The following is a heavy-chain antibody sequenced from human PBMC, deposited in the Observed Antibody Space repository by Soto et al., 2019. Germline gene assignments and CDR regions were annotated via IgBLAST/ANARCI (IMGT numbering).Heavy chain of an antibody. D-gene: IGHD2-15*01. CDR2: IWYDGSNK. J-gene: IGHJ5*02. CDR3: AGGLGYCSGGSCGIVGDWFDP. V-gene: IGHV3-33*01. Sequence: QVQLVESGGGVVQPGRSLRLSCAASGFTFSSYGMHWVRQAPGKGLEWVAVIWYDGSNKYYADSVKGRFTISRDNSKNSLYLKMNSLRAEDTAVYYCAGGLGYCSGGSCGIVGDWFDPWGQGTLVTVSS. CDR1: GFTFSSYG.